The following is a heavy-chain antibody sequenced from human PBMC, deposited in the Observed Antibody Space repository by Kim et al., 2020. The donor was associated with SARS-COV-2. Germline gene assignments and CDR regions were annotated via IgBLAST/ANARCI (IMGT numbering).Heavy chain of an antibody. CDR1: GFTFSSYW. D-gene: IGHD1-1*01. Sequence: GGSLRLSCAASGFTFSSYWMHWVRQAPGKGLVWVSRGNSDGSITNYADSVKGRFTLSRDNAKNTLYLQMNSLRAEDTAVYYCARYNNGLDVWGQGTTGTV. CDR2: GNSDGSIT. V-gene: IGHV3-74*01. J-gene: IGHJ6*02. CDR3: ARYNNGLDV.